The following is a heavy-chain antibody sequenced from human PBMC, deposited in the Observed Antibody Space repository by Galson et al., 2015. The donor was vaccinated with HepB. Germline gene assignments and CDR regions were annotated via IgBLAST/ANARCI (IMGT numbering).Heavy chain of an antibody. CDR2: IIPFFGTT. CDR1: EGTFNSYA. Sequence: SVKVSCKASEGTFNSYAISWVRQAPGQGLERVGGIIPFFGTTNYAQKFQGRVTITADNSATTAYMELSSLRSEDTAVYYCARGGGVEELFDYWGQGSPVTVSS. D-gene: IGHD1-7*01. CDR3: ARGGGVEELFDY. V-gene: IGHV1-69*06. J-gene: IGHJ4*02.